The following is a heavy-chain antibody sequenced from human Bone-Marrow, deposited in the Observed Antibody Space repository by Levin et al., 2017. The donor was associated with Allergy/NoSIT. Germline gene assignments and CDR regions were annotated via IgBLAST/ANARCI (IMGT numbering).Heavy chain of an antibody. J-gene: IGHJ1*01. CDR2: ITGSGGSA. D-gene: IGHD6-19*01. CDR3: ARGQWGSRGWFFQH. V-gene: IGHV3-23*01. CDR1: GFTFSSYA. Sequence: QSGGSLRLSCAASGFTFSSYAMSWVRQAPGKGLEWVSTITGSGGSAYYADSVKGRITISRDNSRSTLYLQINSLRAEDTAVYNCARGQWGSRGWFFQHWGQGTLVIVSS.